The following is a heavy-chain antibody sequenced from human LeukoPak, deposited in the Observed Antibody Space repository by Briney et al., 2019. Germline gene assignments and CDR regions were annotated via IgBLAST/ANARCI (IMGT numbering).Heavy chain of an antibody. CDR3: ARSIPRYDGSAYYPDY. CDR1: GFTFSGYG. Sequence: GGSLRLSCAASGFTFSGYGMHWVRQAPGKGLEWVAVIWYDGSNDDYADSVKGRFTLSRDNSKNTLYLQMNSLRAEDTAVYYCARSIPRYDGSAYYPDYWGQGTLVTVSS. D-gene: IGHD3-22*01. CDR2: IWYDGSND. V-gene: IGHV3-33*01. J-gene: IGHJ4*02.